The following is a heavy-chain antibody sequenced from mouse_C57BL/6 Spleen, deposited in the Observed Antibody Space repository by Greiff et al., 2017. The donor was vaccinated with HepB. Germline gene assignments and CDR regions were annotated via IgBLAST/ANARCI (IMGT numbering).Heavy chain of an antibody. CDR3: ARSGWDVPFDY. Sequence: VQLQQSGPEPVKPGASVKMSCKASGYTFTDYNMHWVKQSHGKSLEWIGYINPNNGGTSYNQKFKGKATLTVNKSSSTAYMELRSLTSEDSAVYYCARSGWDVPFDYWGQGTTLTVSS. J-gene: IGHJ2*01. V-gene: IGHV1-22*01. CDR2: INPNNGGT. CDR1: GYTFTDYN. D-gene: IGHD3-1*01.